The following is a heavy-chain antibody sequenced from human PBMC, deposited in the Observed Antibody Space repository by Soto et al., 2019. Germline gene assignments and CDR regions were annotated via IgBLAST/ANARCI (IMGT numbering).Heavy chain of an antibody. CDR2: IRAYNGNT. Sequence: QVQLVQSGAEVKKPGASVKVSCKASGYTFTSYGISWVRQAPGQGLEWMGWIRAYNGNTNYPQKLRCRVTMTTDTSTSTVYLELRSLRSDDTAVYYCAREGPPSLSWGQGTLVTVSS. V-gene: IGHV1-18*01. CDR3: AREGPPSLS. J-gene: IGHJ4*02. CDR1: GYTFTSYG. D-gene: IGHD2-2*01.